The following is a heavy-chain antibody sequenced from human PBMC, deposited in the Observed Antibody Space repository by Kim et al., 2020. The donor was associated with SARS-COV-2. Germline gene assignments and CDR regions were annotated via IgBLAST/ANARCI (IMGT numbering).Heavy chain of an antibody. V-gene: IGHV1-24*01. Sequence: ASVKVSCKVSGYTLTELSMHWVRQAPGKGLEWMGGFDPEDGETIYAQKFQGRVTMTEDTSTDTAYMELSSLRSEDTAVYYCATAVYRLYDSIVYYGWYFDTWGARTLVTVSS. D-gene: IGHD3-22*01. CDR3: ATAVYRLYDSIVYYGWYFDT. CDR1: GYTLTELS. J-gene: IGHJ4*02. CDR2: FDPEDGET.